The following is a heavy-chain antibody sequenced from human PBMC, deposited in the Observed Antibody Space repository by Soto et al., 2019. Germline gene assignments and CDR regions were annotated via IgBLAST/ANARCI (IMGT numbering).Heavy chain of an antibody. CDR3: ARAGSYCSSTSCYDLFDY. CDR1: GGSISSGDYY. V-gene: IGHV4-30-4*01. D-gene: IGHD2-2*01. CDR2: IYYSGST. Sequence: KASETLSLTCTVSGGSISSGDYYWSWIRQPPGKGLEWIGYIYYSGSTCYNPSLKSRVTISVDTSKNQFSLKLSSVTAADTAVYYCARAGSYCSSTSCYDLFDYWGQGTLVTVSS. J-gene: IGHJ4*02.